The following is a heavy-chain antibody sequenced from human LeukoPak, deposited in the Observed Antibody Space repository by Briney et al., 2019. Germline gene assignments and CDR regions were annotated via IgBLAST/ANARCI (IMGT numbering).Heavy chain of an antibody. J-gene: IGHJ4*02. CDR1: GYTFTDYY. CDR3: AREKIGSGYDQDLDY. CDR2: INPADGGT. D-gene: IGHD5-12*01. Sequence: ASVKVSCKASGYTFTDYYIHWVRQAPGQGLEWMGWINPADGGTRFAQNFQVRVTMTSDTSISTAYMELSSLRSDDTAVYYCAREKIGSGYDQDLDYWGQGTMVTVSS. V-gene: IGHV1-2*02.